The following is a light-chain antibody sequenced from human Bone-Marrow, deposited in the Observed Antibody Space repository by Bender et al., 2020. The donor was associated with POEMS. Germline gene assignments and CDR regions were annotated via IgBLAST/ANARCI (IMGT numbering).Light chain of an antibody. CDR3: CSYTSTTAFWL. Sequence: QSALTQPRSVSGSPGQSVTISCTGTSSDVGRYDYVSWYQQHPGKAPKLMIYDVTKRPSGVPDRFSGSKSGNTASLTISGLQAEDEADYYCCSYTSTTAFWLFGGGTRLTVL. CDR2: DVT. J-gene: IGLJ3*02. V-gene: IGLV2-11*01. CDR1: SSDVGRYDY.